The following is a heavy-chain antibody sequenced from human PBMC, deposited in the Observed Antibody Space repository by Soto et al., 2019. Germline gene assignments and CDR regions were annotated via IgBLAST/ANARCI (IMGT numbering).Heavy chain of an antibody. CDR1: GGSISSSSYY. Sequence: QLQLQESGPGLVKPSETLSLTCTVSGGSISSSSYYWGWIRQPPGKGREWIGSIYYSGSTYYNPPPRHRXXLXGXXAKDRSSRMLSSVPAADTDVYSRARHLWAAVAGTHWGQGTLVIVS. CDR3: ARHLWAAVAGTH. CDR2: IYYSGST. J-gene: IGHJ4*02. V-gene: IGHV4-39*01. D-gene: IGHD6-19*01.